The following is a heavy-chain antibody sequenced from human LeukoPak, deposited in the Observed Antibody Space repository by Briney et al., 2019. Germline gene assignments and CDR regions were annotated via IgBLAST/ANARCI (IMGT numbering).Heavy chain of an antibody. Sequence: GGSLRLSCAASGFTFSNHGIHWVRQAPGKGLEWVSAIWYDGSKRCYADSVKGRFTISRDDSKNTVYLQMNSLRADDTAVYYCARDPQHSMDVWGQGPRSPSP. J-gene: IGHJ6*02. CDR3: ARDPQHSMDV. D-gene: IGHD5-18*01. CDR1: GFTFSNHG. V-gene: IGHV3-33*01. CDR2: IWYDGSKR.